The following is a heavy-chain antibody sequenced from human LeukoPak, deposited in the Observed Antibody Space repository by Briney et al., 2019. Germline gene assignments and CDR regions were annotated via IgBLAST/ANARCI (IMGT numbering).Heavy chain of an antibody. J-gene: IGHJ4*02. CDR1: GGSISSSGYY. D-gene: IGHD2-15*01. CDR2: IFYTGST. CDR3: ARHCSGGTCYSDFDY. V-gene: IGHV4-39*01. Sequence: SETLSLTCTVSGGSISSSGYYWVWIRQPPGKRLEWIGSIFYTGSTYYNPSLKSRVTISVDTSKNQFSLKLNSVTAADTAVYYCARHCSGGTCYSDFDYWGQGTLVTVSS.